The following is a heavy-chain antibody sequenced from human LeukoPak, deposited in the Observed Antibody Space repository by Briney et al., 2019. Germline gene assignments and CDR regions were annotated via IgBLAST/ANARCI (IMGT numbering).Heavy chain of an antibody. J-gene: IGHJ5*02. Sequence: PGGSLRLSCAASGFTFSSYAMSWVRQAPGKGLEWVSYISSSSSYTNYADSVKGRFTISRDNAKNSLYLQMNSLRAEDTAVYYCARAEEVEYSSSSWFDPWGQGTLVTVSS. CDR2: ISSSSSYT. D-gene: IGHD6-6*01. CDR1: GFTFSSYA. V-gene: IGHV3-21*05. CDR3: ARAEEVEYSSSSWFDP.